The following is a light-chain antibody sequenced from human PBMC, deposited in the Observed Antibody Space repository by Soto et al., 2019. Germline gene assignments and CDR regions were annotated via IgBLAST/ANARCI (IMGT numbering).Light chain of an antibody. CDR2: DVN. J-gene: IGLJ3*02. Sequence: QSALTQPRSVSGSPGQSVTISCTGTSSDVGGYNYVSWYRQYPGKAPKLIIYDVNKRPSGVPDWFSGSKSGNTASLTISGLQAEDEADYYCCSYAGSYTLWVFGGGTKVTVL. V-gene: IGLV2-11*01. CDR3: CSYAGSYTLWV. CDR1: SSDVGGYNY.